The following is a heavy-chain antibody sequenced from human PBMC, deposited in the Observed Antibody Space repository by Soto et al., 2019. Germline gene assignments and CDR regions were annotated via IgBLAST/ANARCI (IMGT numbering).Heavy chain of an antibody. CDR2: IYYSGST. Sequence: PSETLSLTCTVSGGSISSYYWSWIRQPPGKGLEWIGYIYYSGSTNYNPSLKSRVNISVDTSKNQFSLKLSSVTAADTAVYYCARVSAAGDLDYWGQGTLVTVSS. V-gene: IGHV4-59*01. CDR3: ARVSAAGDLDY. J-gene: IGHJ4*02. CDR1: GGSISSYY. D-gene: IGHD6-13*01.